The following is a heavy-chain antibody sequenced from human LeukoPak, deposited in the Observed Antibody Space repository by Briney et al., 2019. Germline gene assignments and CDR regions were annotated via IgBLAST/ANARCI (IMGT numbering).Heavy chain of an antibody. CDR1: GFTFDDYA. D-gene: IGHD2-2*01. CDR3: ARDSPKPIRSSRWFDP. V-gene: IGHV3-9*01. CDR2: ISWNSGSI. J-gene: IGHJ5*02. Sequence: GGSLRLSCAASGFTFDDYAMHWVRQAPGKGLEWVSGISWNSGSIGYADSVKGRFTISRDNAKNSLYLQMNSLRAEDTAVYYCARDSPKPIRSSRWFDPWGQGTLVTVSS.